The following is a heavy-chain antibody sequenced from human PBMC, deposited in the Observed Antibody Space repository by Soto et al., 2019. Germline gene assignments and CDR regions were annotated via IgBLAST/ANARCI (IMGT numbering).Heavy chain of an antibody. Sequence: SETLSLTCSVSGGSMSEYFWSWIRQSPGKGLEWIGYVYYLGSTDYNPSLKSRVTISVDTSKRQFSLRLTSVTAADTAVYYCARDGYDGSGSPYPAYWGPGTQVTVSS. CDR1: GGSMSEYF. J-gene: IGHJ4*02. V-gene: IGHV4-59*01. D-gene: IGHD3-10*01. CDR3: ARDGYDGSGSPYPAY. CDR2: VYYLGST.